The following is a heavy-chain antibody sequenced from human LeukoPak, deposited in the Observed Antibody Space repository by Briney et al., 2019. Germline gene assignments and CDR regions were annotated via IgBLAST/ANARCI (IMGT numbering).Heavy chain of an antibody. CDR3: ARRGYSYGFDAFDI. CDR2: IKQDGSEK. J-gene: IGHJ3*02. V-gene: IGHV3-7*01. CDR1: GFTFSSYW. D-gene: IGHD5-18*01. Sequence: GGSLRLSCAASGFTFSSYWMSWVRQAPGKGLEWVANIKQDGSEKYYVDSVKGRFTISRDNAKNSLYLQMNSLRAEDTAVYYCARRGYSYGFDAFDIWGQGTMVTVSS.